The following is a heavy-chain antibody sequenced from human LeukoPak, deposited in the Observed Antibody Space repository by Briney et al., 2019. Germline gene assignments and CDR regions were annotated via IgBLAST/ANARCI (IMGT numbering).Heavy chain of an antibody. CDR1: GFTFSSYA. Sequence: GGSLRLSCAASGFTFSSYAMHWVRQAPGKGLEWVAVISYDGSNKYYADSVKGRFTISRDNSKNTLYLQMNSLRAEDTAVYYCAKGDGSITPAHIDYWGQGTLVTVSS. J-gene: IGHJ4*02. V-gene: IGHV3-30-3*02. CDR2: ISYDGSNK. CDR3: AKGDGSITPAHIDY. D-gene: IGHD3-10*01.